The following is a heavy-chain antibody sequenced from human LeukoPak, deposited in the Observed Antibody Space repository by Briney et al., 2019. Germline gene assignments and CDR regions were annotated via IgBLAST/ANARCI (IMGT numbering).Heavy chain of an antibody. D-gene: IGHD6-19*01. Sequence: GGSLRLSCAASGFTFNSNGMSWVRQAPGKGLEWVSAISASGASTYYADPVKGRFTISRDNSKNTLYVQMNSLRAEDTAVYYCAKLASKSSGMQFDYWGQGPLVTVSS. V-gene: IGHV3-23*01. CDR1: GFTFNSNG. CDR3: AKLASKSSGMQFDY. CDR2: ISASGAST. J-gene: IGHJ4*02.